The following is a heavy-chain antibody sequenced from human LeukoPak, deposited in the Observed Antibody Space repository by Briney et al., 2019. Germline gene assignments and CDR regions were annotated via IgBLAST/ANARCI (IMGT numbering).Heavy chain of an antibody. J-gene: IGHJ4*02. CDR1: GGSISSYY. CDR2: IYYSGST. Sequence: SETLSLTCTVSGGSISSYYWSWIRQPPGKGLEWIGYIYYSGSTNYNPSLKSRVTISVDTSKNQFSLKLTSVTAADTAVYYCATLTTVVIAYYFDYWGQGTLVTVSS. CDR3: ATLTTVVIAYYFDY. V-gene: IGHV4-59*08. D-gene: IGHD4-23*01.